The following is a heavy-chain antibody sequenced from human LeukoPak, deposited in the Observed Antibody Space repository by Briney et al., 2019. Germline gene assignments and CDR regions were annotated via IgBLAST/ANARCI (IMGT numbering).Heavy chain of an antibody. CDR3: AKLGGHPLHNYYVGV. V-gene: IGHV3-23*01. J-gene: IGHJ6*03. CDR2: ILDSGYST. D-gene: IGHD3-16*01. Sequence: GGSLRLSCAASGFTFSSYAMGWVRQAPGKGLEWVSGILDSGYSTYYANSVKGRFTISRGNSNNTLYLQMNSLRAEDTAVYYCAKLGGHPLHNYYVGVWGKGTTVAVSS. CDR1: GFTFSSYA.